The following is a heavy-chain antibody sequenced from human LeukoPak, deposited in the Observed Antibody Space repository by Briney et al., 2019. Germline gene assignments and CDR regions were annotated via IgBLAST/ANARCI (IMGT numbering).Heavy chain of an antibody. Sequence: SETLSLTCTVSDYSISSGYYWGWIRQPPGKGLEWIGSIYNGGSTYYNPSLKSRVTISVDTSNNQFSLRLSSVTAADTAVYYCATTTIRLGFWGQGTLVTVSS. CDR3: ATTTIRLGF. D-gene: IGHD1-26*01. V-gene: IGHV4-38-2*02. CDR2: IYNGGST. CDR1: DYSISSGYY. J-gene: IGHJ4*02.